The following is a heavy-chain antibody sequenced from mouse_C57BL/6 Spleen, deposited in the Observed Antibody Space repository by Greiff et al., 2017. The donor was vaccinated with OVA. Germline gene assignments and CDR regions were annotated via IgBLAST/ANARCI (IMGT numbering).Heavy chain of an antibody. V-gene: IGHV1-82*01. D-gene: IGHD2-2*01. CDR1: GYAFSSSW. Sequence: QVQLKQSGPELVKPGASVKISCKASGYAFSSSWMNWVKQRPGKGLEWIGRIYPGDGDTNYNGKFKGQATLTADKSSSTAYMQLSSLTSEDSAVYFCARWVNYYAMDYWGQGTSVTVSS. CDR2: IYPGDGDT. J-gene: IGHJ4*01. CDR3: ARWVNYYAMDY.